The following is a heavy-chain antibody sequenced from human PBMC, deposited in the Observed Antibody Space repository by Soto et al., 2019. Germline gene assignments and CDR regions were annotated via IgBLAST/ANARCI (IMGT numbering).Heavy chain of an antibody. CDR3: AKGIAAAGTLDYYDYGMDV. Sequence: QVQLVESGGGVVQPGRSLRLSCAASGFTFSSYGMHWVRQAPGKGLECVAVVSYDGSNKYYADSVKGRFTIYRDNCKNTLYQQMNSLRAEDTAVYYCAKGIAAAGTLDYYDYGMDVWGQGTTVTVSS. J-gene: IGHJ6*02. CDR1: GFTFSSYG. D-gene: IGHD6-13*01. CDR2: VSYDGSNK. V-gene: IGHV3-30*18.